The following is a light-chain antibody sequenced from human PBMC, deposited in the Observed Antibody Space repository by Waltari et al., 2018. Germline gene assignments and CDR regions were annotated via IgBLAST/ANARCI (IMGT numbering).Light chain of an antibody. CDR1: QGISNQ. J-gene: IGKJ5*01. CDR3: QETNTYPIT. Sequence: DIQMTQSPSSVSASVGGTVTITCRASQGISNQLTWYQQKPGKAPKFLIYDASTLESGVPSRFSGSGSGTDFTLTVRSLQPEDLATYYCQETNTYPITFGQGTRLEIK. V-gene: IGKV1D-12*01. CDR2: DAS.